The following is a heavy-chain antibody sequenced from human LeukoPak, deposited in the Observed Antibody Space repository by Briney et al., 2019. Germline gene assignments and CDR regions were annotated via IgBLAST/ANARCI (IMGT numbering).Heavy chain of an antibody. CDR1: ANSFTNYW. J-gene: IGHJ6*02. CDR3: ARLRRGAAADV. D-gene: IGHD6-13*01. CDR2: IYPGDFDT. Sequence: GESLKISCKGSANSFTNYWIGWVRQMPGKGLEWMGIIYPGDFDTRYSASFQGQVTISADKSISTAYLQWSSLKASDTAMYYCARLRRGAAADVWGQGTTVTVSS. V-gene: IGHV5-51*01.